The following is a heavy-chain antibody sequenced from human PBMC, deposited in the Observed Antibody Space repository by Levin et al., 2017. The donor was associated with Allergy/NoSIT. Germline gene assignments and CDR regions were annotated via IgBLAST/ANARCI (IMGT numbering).Heavy chain of an antibody. Sequence: ASVKVSCKASGYTFTSYAMHWVRQAPGQRLEWMGWINAGNGNTKYSQKFQGRVTITRDTSASTAYMELSSLRSEDTAVYYCARAQMTTVTTWGDYWGQGTLVTVSS. D-gene: IGHD4-17*01. J-gene: IGHJ4*02. CDR3: ARAQMTTVTTWGDY. CDR2: INAGNGNT. V-gene: IGHV1-3*01. CDR1: GYTFTSYA.